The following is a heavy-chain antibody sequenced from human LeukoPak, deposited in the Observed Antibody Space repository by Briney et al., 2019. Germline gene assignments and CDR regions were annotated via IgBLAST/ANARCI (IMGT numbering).Heavy chain of an antibody. J-gene: IGHJ5*02. CDR2: IYYSGST. CDR3: AREANYYDSSGYYYNWFDP. V-gene: IGHV4-59*01. D-gene: IGHD3-22*01. Sequence: SETLSLTCTVSGGSISSYYWSWIRQPPGKGLEWIGYIYYSGSTNYNPSLKSRVTISVDTSKNQFSLKLSSVTAADTAVYYCAREANYYDSSGYYYNWFDPWGQGTLVTVSS. CDR1: GGSISSYY.